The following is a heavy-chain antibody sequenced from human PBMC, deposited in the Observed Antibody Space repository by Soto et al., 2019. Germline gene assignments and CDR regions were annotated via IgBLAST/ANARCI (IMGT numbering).Heavy chain of an antibody. D-gene: IGHD2-2*01. V-gene: IGHV4-4*07. CDR1: GGSISSYY. CDR3: ARDGYCSSTSCYPPYYYYGMDV. Sequence: SETLSLTCTVSGGSISSYYWSWIRQPAGKGLEWIGRIYTSGSTNYNPSLKSRVTMSVDTSKNQFSLKLSSVTAADAAVYYCARDGYCSSTSCYPPYYYYGMDVWGQGTTVTVSS. CDR2: IYTSGST. J-gene: IGHJ6*02.